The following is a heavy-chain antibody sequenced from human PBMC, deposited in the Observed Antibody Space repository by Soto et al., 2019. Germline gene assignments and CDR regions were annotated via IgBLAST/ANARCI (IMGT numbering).Heavy chain of an antibody. V-gene: IGHV4-34*01. Sequence: SETLSLTCAVYGGSFSGYYWCWIRQPPGKGLEWIGEINHSGSTNYNPSLKSRVTISVDTSKNQFSLKLSSVTAADTAVYYCATSYGSGLNWFDPWGQGTLVTVSS. CDR1: GGSFSGYY. CDR2: INHSGST. D-gene: IGHD3-10*01. CDR3: ATSYGSGLNWFDP. J-gene: IGHJ5*02.